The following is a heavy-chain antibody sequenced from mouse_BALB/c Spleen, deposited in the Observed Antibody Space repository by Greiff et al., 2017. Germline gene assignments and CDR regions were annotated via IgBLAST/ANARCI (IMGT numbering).Heavy chain of an antibody. CDR2: ISYSGST. D-gene: IGHD2-10*02. CDR1: GYSITSDYA. J-gene: IGHJ4*01. V-gene: IGHV3-2*02. CDR3: ARRYGNYGYAMDY. Sequence: EVKLMESGPGLVKPSQSLSLTCTVTGYSITSDYAWNWIRQFPGNKLEWMGYISYSGSTSYNPSLKSRISITRDTSKNQFFLQLNSVTTEDTATYYCARRYGNYGYAMDYWGQGTSVTVSS.